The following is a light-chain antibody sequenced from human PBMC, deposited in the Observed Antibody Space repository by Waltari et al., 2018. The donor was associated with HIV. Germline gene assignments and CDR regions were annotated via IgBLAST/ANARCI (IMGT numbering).Light chain of an antibody. CDR1: SSDVGAYNF. V-gene: IGLV2-8*01. CDR2: EVN. CDR3: SSFAGTNSHVV. Sequence: QSALTQPPSASGSPEQSVTISCTGTSSDVGAYNFVSWYQQRPGQAPKLIIFEVNKRPPGVPDRFSGSKSVNTASLNGSGLQAEDEADYYCSSFAGTNSHVVFGGGTKLTVL. J-gene: IGLJ2*01.